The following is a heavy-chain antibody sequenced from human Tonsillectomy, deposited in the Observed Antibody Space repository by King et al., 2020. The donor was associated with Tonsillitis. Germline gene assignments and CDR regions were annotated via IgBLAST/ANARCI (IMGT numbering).Heavy chain of an antibody. V-gene: IGHV4-38-2*01. J-gene: IGHJ5*02. CDR3: GRLRWLGVLLGGWFDP. CDR2: IYHSGST. Sequence: VQLQEAGPGLVKPSETLSLTCAVSGYSISSGYYWGWIRQPPGKGLEWIGNIYHSGSTYYNPSLKSRVTISVDTSKNQFSLKLSSLTAADTAVYYCGRLRWLGVLLGGWFDPSGQGTLVTVSS. CDR1: GYSISSGYY. D-gene: IGHD3-10*01.